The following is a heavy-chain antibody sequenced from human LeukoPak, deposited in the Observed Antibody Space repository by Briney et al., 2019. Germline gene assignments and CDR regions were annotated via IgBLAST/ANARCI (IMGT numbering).Heavy chain of an antibody. D-gene: IGHD3-3*01. Sequence: GGSLRLSCAASGFTFSSYSMNWVRQAPGKGLEGVSSISSSSSYIYYADSVKGRFTISRDNAKNSLYLQMNSLRAEDTAVYYCAREARGGEYDFWSGPDYWGQGTLVTVSS. J-gene: IGHJ4*02. V-gene: IGHV3-21*01. CDR3: AREARGGEYDFWSGPDY. CDR1: GFTFSSYS. CDR2: ISSSSSYI.